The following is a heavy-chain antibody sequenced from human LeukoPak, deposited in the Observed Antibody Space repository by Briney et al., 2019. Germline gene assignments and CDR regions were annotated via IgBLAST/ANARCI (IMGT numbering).Heavy chain of an antibody. CDR2: ISGSGGST. D-gene: IGHD3-22*01. CDR3: AKDNYDSGGYYSVYYYGMDV. Sequence: GGSLRLSCAASGFTFSSYAMSWVRQAPGKGLEWVSAISGSGGSTYYADSVKGRFTISRDNSKNTLYLQMNSLRAEDTAVYYCAKDNYDSGGYYSVYYYGMDVWGQGTTVTVSS. V-gene: IGHV3-23*01. CDR1: GFTFSSYA. J-gene: IGHJ6*02.